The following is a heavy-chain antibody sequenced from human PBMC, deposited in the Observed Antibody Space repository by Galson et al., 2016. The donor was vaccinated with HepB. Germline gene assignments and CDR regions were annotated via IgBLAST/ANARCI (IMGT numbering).Heavy chain of an antibody. Sequence: SLRLSCAASGFTFSNYAMSWVRQAPGKGLEFVSSIRDSGAYTFYGDSVKGRFAISRDNSKNTLDLQMNSLRGEDTAVYYCARDSTVAHRAGYWGQGTLVTVSS. V-gene: IGHV3-23*01. CDR1: GFTFSNYA. CDR3: ARDSTVAHRAGY. D-gene: IGHD1-14*01. J-gene: IGHJ4*02. CDR2: IRDSGAYT.